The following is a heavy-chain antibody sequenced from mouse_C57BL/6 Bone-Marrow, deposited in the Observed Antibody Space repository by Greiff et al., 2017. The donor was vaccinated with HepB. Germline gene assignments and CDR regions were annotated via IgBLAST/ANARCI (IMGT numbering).Heavy chain of an antibody. CDR3: ARWGDGYPFDY. CDR2: ILPGSGST. D-gene: IGHD2-3*01. Sequence: QVQLQQSGAELMKPGASVKLSCKATGYTFTGYWIEWVKQRPGHGLEWIGEILPGSGSTNYNEKFKGKATFTADKSSSTAYMQLRSLTSEDSAVYFCARWGDGYPFDYWGQGTTLTVSS. J-gene: IGHJ2*01. V-gene: IGHV1-9*01. CDR1: GYTFTGYW.